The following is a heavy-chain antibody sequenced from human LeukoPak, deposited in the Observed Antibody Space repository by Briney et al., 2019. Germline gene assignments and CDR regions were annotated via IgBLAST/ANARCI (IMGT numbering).Heavy chain of an antibody. CDR1: GVTFDDYA. Sequence: PGGSLRLSCAASGVTFDDYAMHWVRQAPGKGLEWFSGISWNSGHKGYADSAKGRFTISRDNAKNSLYLQMNSLRAEDTALYYCARDRGSLPNHDAFDIWGQGTMVTVSS. J-gene: IGHJ3*02. V-gene: IGHV3-9*01. CDR2: ISWNSGHK. CDR3: ARDRGSLPNHDAFDI. D-gene: IGHD1-26*01.